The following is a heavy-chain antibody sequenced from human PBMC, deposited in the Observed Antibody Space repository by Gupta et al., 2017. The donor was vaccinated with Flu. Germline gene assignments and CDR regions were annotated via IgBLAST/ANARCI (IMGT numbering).Heavy chain of an antibody. CDR3: ARSFMRKSSAGYSYYYTDV. Sequence: YGINWVRQAPGQGLEWVGGTIPIFGAGATTSAEKLQDRVTINADESTTTAYMELTRLRPEDTAVYYCARSFMRKSSAGYSYYYTDVWGKGTPVT. CDR2: TIPIFGAGAT. CDR1: YG. D-gene: IGHD3-16*01. V-gene: IGHV1-69*01. J-gene: IGHJ6*03.